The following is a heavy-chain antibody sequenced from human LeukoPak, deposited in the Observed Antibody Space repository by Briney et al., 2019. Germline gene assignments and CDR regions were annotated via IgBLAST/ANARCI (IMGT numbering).Heavy chain of an antibody. V-gene: IGHV4-38-2*02. Sequence: GSLRLSCAASGFTFSSYGMHWVRQAPGKGLEWIGSIYYSGSTYYNPSLKSRVTISVDTSKNQFSLKLSSVTAADTAVYYCAREVAAAGSDAFDIWGQGTMVTVSS. CDR1: GFTFSSYG. CDR2: IYYSGST. D-gene: IGHD6-13*01. CDR3: AREVAAAGSDAFDI. J-gene: IGHJ3*02.